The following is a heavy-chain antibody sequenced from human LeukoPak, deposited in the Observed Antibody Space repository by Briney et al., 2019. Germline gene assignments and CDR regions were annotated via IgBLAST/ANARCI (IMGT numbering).Heavy chain of an antibody. D-gene: IGHD1-26*01. V-gene: IGHV4-34*01. CDR1: GGSFSGYY. J-gene: IGHJ4*02. Sequence: SETLSLTCAVYGGSFSGYYWSWIRQPPGKGLEWIGEINHSGSTNYNPSLKSRVTISVDTSKNQFSLKLSSVTAADTAVYYCATKIVGATRRDYWGQGTLVTVSS. CDR2: INHSGST. CDR3: ATKIVGATRRDY.